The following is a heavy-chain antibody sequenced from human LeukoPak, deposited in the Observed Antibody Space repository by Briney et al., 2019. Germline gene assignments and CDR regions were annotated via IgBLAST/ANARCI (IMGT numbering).Heavy chain of an antibody. CDR1: GFTFCESG. V-gene: IGHV3-7*01. CDR3: ATYINWVAGDV. D-gene: IGHD1-1*01. Sequence: PGGSLRLSCAASGFTFCESGMTWVRQVPGQGLEWVAHINHEGGGIQYVDSVKGRFTISRDNAKGSVYLQMNSLRAEDTAIYHCATYINWVAGDVWGQGTTVIVSS. J-gene: IGHJ6*02. CDR2: INHEGGGI.